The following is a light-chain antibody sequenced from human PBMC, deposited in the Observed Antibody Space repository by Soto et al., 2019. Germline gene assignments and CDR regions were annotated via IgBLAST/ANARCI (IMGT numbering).Light chain of an antibody. CDR1: QSVSSSY. J-gene: IGKJ1*01. CDR3: QQYGSLPPWT. CDR2: GAS. V-gene: IGKV3-20*01. Sequence: EIVLTQSPGTLSLSPGERATLSCSASQSVSSSYLAWHQQKPGQAPRLLIYGASSRATGIPDRFSGSGSGTDFTLTNSRLVHEDFAVYYCQQYGSLPPWTFGQGTKGEIK.